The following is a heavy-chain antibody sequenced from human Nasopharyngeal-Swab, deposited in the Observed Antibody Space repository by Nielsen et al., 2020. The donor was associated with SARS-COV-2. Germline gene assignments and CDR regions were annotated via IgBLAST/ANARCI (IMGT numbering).Heavy chain of an antibody. J-gene: IGHJ3*02. CDR1: GGSISSYY. Sequence: SETLSLTCAVSGGSISSYYWSWIRQPPGKGLEWIGYIYNSGSTNYNPYLKSRVTISVDTSKNQFSLKLSSVTAADTAVYYCARHVPMVTARGDAFDIWGQGTMVTVSS. CDR3: ARHVPMVTARGDAFDI. V-gene: IGHV4-59*08. D-gene: IGHD2-21*02. CDR2: IYNSGST.